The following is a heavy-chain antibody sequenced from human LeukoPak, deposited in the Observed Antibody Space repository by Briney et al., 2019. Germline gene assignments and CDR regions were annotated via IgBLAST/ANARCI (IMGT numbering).Heavy chain of an antibody. Sequence: SETLSLTCTVSGGSISGYYWSWLRQSPGKGLESLGFIYYTGSTNYNPSLRSRVSISIDTPKNQFSLRLSSVTAADTAVYYCARFSNYYDSSLHYLDYWGQGTLVSVSS. CDR2: IYYTGST. J-gene: IGHJ4*02. V-gene: IGHV4-59*01. CDR3: ARFSNYYDSSLHYLDY. CDR1: GGSISGYY. D-gene: IGHD3-22*01.